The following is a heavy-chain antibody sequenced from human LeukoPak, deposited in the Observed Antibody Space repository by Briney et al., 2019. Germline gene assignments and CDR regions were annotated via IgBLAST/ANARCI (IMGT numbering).Heavy chain of an antibody. J-gene: IGHJ6*04. CDR3: AKVGAVAGTDYYYYGMGV. V-gene: IGHV3-30*18. CDR1: GFTFSSYG. D-gene: IGHD6-19*01. Sequence: PGGSLRLSCAASGFTFSSYGMHWVRQAPGKGLEWVAVISYDGSNKYYADSVKGRFTISRDNSKNTLYLQMNSLRAEDTAVYYCAKVGAVAGTDYYYYGMGVWGKGTTVTVSS. CDR2: ISYDGSNK.